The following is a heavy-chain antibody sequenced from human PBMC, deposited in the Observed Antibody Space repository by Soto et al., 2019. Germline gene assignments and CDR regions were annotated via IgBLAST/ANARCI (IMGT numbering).Heavy chain of an antibody. J-gene: IGHJ4*02. Sequence: EVQLVESGGGLVQPGRSLRLSCAASGFTFDDYAMHWVRQVPGKGLEWVSGISWNSGTIDYADSVKGRFTISRDNGKNALYLRMNSLKREDTAFYYCARDQFGDPINYFDYWGQGTLVTVSS. V-gene: IGHV3-9*01. D-gene: IGHD4-17*01. CDR3: ARDQFGDPINYFDY. CDR2: ISWNSGTI. CDR1: GFTFDDYA.